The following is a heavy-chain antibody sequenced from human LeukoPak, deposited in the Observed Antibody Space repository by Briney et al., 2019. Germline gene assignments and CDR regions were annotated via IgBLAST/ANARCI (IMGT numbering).Heavy chain of an antibody. CDR3: AKDPGVVPAHYFDY. Sequence: GGSLGLSCAASGFTFSSYAMNWVRQAPGKGLEWVSGTGSTSVSTFYADSVKGRFTVSRDNSKNTLSLQMNSLRAEDTAVYYCAKDPGVVPAHYFDYWGQGTLVTVSS. J-gene: IGHJ4*02. D-gene: IGHD2-2*01. V-gene: IGHV3-23*01. CDR1: GFTFSSYA. CDR2: TGSTSVST.